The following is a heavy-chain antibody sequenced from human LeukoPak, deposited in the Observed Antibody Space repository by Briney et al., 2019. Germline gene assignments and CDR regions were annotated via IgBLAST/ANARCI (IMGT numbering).Heavy chain of an antibody. CDR2: INHSGST. D-gene: IGHD3-10*01. V-gene: IGHV4-34*01. CDR1: GRSFSGYY. Sequence: SETLSLTCAVYGRSFSGYYWSWIRQPPGKGLEWIGEINHSGSTNYNPSLKSRVTISVDTSKNQFSLKLSSVTAADTAVYYCARGLGHYGSGSYYTPWGQGTLVTVSS. CDR3: ARGLGHYGSGSYYTP. J-gene: IGHJ5*02.